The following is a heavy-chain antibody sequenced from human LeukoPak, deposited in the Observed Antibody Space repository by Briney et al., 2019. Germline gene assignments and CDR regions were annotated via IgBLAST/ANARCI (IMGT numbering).Heavy chain of an antibody. Sequence: PGGSLRLSCAASGFTFSSYAMSWVRQAPGKGLEWVSAISGSGGSTYYADSVKGRFTISRDNAKNTLYLQMNSLRAEDTAVYYCAKGLRRGCSYGYFDYWGQGTLVTVSS. CDR2: ISGSGGST. CDR3: AKGLRRGCSYGYFDY. J-gene: IGHJ4*02. D-gene: IGHD5-18*01. V-gene: IGHV3-23*01. CDR1: GFTFSSYA.